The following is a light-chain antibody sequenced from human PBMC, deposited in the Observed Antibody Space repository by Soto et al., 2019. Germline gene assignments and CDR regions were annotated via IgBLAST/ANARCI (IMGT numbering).Light chain of an antibody. Sequence: DIQMTQSRSARSASVVDRVTITCRASQDISKYLAWFQQKPGQVPRRLISAASSLASGVPSRFSGSGSGTEFTLTISSLQPEDFPTYYCLQHNTFPRTFGQGTKVDIK. V-gene: IGKV1-17*03. J-gene: IGKJ1*01. CDR3: LQHNTFPRT. CDR1: QDISKY. CDR2: AAS.